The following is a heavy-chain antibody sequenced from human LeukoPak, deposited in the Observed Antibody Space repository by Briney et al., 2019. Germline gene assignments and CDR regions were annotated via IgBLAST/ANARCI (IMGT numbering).Heavy chain of an antibody. CDR1: GFTFSTYW. J-gene: IGHJ6*03. D-gene: IGHD3-10*01. V-gene: IGHV3-53*01. CDR2: IFSGGRT. Sequence: GGSLRLSCAASGFTFSTYWMSWVRQAPGKGLGWVSVIFSGGRTYYADSVKGRFIISRDNSKNTLYLQMNSLRAEDTAVYYCARVYYGSGSLHYYYYYMDVWGKGTTVTISS. CDR3: ARVYYGSGSLHYYYYYMDV.